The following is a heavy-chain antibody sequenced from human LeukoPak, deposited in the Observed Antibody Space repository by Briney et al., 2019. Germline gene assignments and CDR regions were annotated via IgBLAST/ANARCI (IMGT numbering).Heavy chain of an antibody. CDR1: GFTFSRFE. V-gene: IGHV3-48*03. Sequence: GGSLRLSCVASGFTFSRFEMNWVRQAPGKGLEWVSYISSSGSTIYYADSVKGRFTISRDNAKNSLYLQMNSLRAEDTAVYYCARGLIVVTTTFDYWGQGTLVTVSS. CDR2: ISSSGSTI. D-gene: IGHD3-22*01. J-gene: IGHJ4*02. CDR3: ARGLIVVTTTFDY.